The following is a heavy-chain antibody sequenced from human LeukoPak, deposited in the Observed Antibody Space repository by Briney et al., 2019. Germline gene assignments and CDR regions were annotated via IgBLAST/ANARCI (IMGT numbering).Heavy chain of an antibody. Sequence: ASVKVSCKASGYTFTGYYMHWVRQAPGQGLEWMGWINPNSGGTNYAQKFQGRVTMTRDTSISTAYMELSRLRSDDTAVYYCARVGGVIVGATGDAFDIWGQGTMVTVSS. J-gene: IGHJ3*02. CDR3: ARVGGVIVGATGDAFDI. D-gene: IGHD1-26*01. CDR2: INPNSGGT. V-gene: IGHV1-2*02. CDR1: GYTFTGYY.